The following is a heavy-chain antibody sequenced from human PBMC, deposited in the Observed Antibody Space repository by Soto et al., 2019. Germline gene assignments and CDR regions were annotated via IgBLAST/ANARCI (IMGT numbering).Heavy chain of an antibody. Sequence: QVQLVESGGGVVLPGGSLRLSCAASGFSFSTYAIHWVRQPPGKGLEWVAVISYDENNKGYADSVKGRFTISRDNSRNTLNLQMDSLRKEDTAVYGCGGGAGIAAGGSHVYYGMAVWGQGTTVTVSS. CDR3: GGGAGIAAGGSHVYYGMAV. J-gene: IGHJ6*02. D-gene: IGHD6-13*01. CDR2: ISYDENNK. V-gene: IGHV3-30-3*01. CDR1: GFSFSTYA.